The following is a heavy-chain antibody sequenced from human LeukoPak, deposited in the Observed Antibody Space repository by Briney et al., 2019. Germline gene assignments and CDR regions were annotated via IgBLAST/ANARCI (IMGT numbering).Heavy chain of an antibody. J-gene: IGHJ4*02. D-gene: IGHD4-23*01. V-gene: IGHV4-30-2*05. Sequence: SETLSLTCAVSGGSISSGGYSWSWIRQPPGKGLEWIGYIYHSGSTYYNPSLKSRVTISVDTSKNQFSLKLSSVTAADTAVYYCARSTVVTEGGFDYWGQGTLVTVSS. CDR3: ARSTVVTEGGFDY. CDR2: IYHSGST. CDR1: GGSISSGGYS.